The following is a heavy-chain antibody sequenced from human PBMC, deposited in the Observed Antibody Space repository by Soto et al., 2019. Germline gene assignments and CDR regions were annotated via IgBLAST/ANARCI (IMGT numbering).Heavy chain of an antibody. CDR1: GFSLNTGGRG. CDR2: IYWNDDK. Sequence: QITLKEAGPTLVKSTKALTLTCSLSGFSLNTGGRGVGWMRQPPGKALEWLALIYWNDDKRFRPSLKSRLTITKDTSKNQVVLTMTNMDPVDTATYYCVHRGYGDYPRDNWFDPWGQGTLVTVSS. D-gene: IGHD4-17*01. V-gene: IGHV2-5*01. J-gene: IGHJ5*02. CDR3: VHRGYGDYPRDNWFDP.